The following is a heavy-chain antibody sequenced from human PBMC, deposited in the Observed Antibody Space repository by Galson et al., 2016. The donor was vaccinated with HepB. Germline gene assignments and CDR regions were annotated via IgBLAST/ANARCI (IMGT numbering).Heavy chain of an antibody. V-gene: IGHV4-34*01. D-gene: IGHD3-3*01. J-gene: IGHJ6*03. CDR3: AREPSSTIFAVVHYYYSMDV. CDR1: GGSFSGYY. Sequence: SETLSLTCAVYGGSFSGYYWSWIRQPSGKGLEWIGEISHSGNANYNPSLKSRVTISVDTSKNQFSLKLTSLTAADTAVYYCAREPSSTIFAVVHYYYSMDVWGRGTTVTVSS. CDR2: ISHSGNA.